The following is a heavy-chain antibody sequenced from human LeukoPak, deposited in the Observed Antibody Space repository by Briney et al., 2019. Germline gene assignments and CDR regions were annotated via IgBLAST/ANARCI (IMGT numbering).Heavy chain of an antibody. J-gene: IGHJ4*02. CDR2: ISWNSGSI. CDR3: AKDIGESIAVAGDY. CDR1: GFTFDDYA. Sequence: GRSLRLSCAASGFTFDDYAMHWVRQAPGKGLEWVSGISWNSGSIGYADSVKGRFTISRDNAKNSLYLQMNSLRAEDTALYYCAKDIGESIAVAGDYWGQGTLVTVSS. D-gene: IGHD6-19*01. V-gene: IGHV3-9*01.